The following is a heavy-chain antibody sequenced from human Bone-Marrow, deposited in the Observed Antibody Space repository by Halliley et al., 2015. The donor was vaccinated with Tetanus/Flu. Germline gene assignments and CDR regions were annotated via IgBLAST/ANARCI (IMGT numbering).Heavy chain of an antibody. V-gene: IGHV5-51*03. Sequence: EVQLVQSGAEVRKSGESLKISCKGSGYSFSNQWIAWVRQMPGRGLEWMGIIYPGDSDTSYSPSFEGQVTMSADKSISTAYLQWNALKASDTAVYYWLRRRGGAWYFDFWGQGTLVTVSS. CDR3: LRRRGGAWYFDF. CDR2: IYPGDSDT. J-gene: IGHJ4*02. D-gene: IGHD6-19*01. CDR1: GYSFSNQW.